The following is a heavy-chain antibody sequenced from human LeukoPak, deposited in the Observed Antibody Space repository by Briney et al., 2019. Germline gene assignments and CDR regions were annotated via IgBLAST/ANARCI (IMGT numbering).Heavy chain of an antibody. V-gene: IGHV4-34*01. CDR3: ARNGLDYDYVWGSYRYRGDYFDY. CDR2: INHSGST. CDR1: GGSFSGYY. Sequence: PSETLSLTCAVYGGSFSGYYWSWIRQPPGKGLEWIGEINHSGSTNYNPSLKSRVTISVDTSKNQFSLKLSSVTAADTAVYYCARNGLDYDYVWGSYRYRGDYFDYWGQGTLVTVSS. J-gene: IGHJ4*02. D-gene: IGHD3-16*02.